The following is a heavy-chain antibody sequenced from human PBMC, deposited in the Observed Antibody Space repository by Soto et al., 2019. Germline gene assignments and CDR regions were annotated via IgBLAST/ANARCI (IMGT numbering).Heavy chain of an antibody. CDR3: ARGFGYSSGWYAGYYYYGMDV. D-gene: IGHD6-19*01. CDR1: GYTFTSYD. CDR2: MNPNSGNT. Sequence: ASVKVSCKASGYTFTSYDINWVRQATGQGLEWMGWMNPNSGNTGYAQKFQGRVTMTRNTFISTAYMELSSLRSEDTAVYYCARGFGYSSGWYAGYYYYGMDVWGQGTTVTVSS. J-gene: IGHJ6*02. V-gene: IGHV1-8*01.